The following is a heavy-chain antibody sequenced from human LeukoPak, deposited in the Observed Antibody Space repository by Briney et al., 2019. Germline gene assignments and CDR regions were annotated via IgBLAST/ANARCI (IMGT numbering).Heavy chain of an antibody. CDR1: GGSFSGYY. D-gene: IGHD4-17*01. Sequence: NTSETLSLTCAVYGGSFSGYYWSWIRQPPGKGVEWIGEINHSGSTNYNPSLKSRVTISVDTSKNQFSLKLTSVTAADTAVYYCAYDDFGYYFDYWGQGTLVAVSS. CDR3: AYDDFGYYFDY. J-gene: IGHJ4*02. CDR2: INHSGST. V-gene: IGHV4-34*01.